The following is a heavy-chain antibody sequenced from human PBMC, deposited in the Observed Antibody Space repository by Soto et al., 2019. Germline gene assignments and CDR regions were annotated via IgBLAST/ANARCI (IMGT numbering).Heavy chain of an antibody. D-gene: IGHD4-17*01. J-gene: IGHJ6*02. CDR2: INHSGST. CDR1: GGSFSGYY. CDR3: ARGLTVSYYYGMDV. Sequence: SETLSLTCAVYGGSFSGYYWSWIRQPPGKGLEWIGEINHSGSTNYNPSLKSRVTISVDTSKNQFSLKLSSVTAADTAVYYCARGLTVSYYYGMDVWGQGTTVTVSS. V-gene: IGHV4-34*01.